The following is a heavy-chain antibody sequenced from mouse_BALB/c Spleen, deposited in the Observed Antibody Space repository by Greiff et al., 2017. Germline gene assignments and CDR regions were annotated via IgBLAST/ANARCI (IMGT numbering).Heavy chain of an antibody. CDR1: GFSLTSYG. CDR2: IWAGGST. J-gene: IGHJ1*01. V-gene: IGHV2-9*02. Sequence: VKLVESGPGLVAPSQSLSITCTVSGFSLTSYGVHWVRQPPGKGLEWLGVIWAGGSTNYNSALMSRLSISKDNSKSQVFLKMNSLQTDDTAMYYCARDEDSIRSAGRYFDVWGAGTTVTVSS. CDR3: ARDEDSIRSAGRYFDV. D-gene: IGHD1-1*01.